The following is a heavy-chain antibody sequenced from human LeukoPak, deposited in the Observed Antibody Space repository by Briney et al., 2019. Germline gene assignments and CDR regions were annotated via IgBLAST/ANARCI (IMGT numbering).Heavy chain of an antibody. CDR1: GDSISSYY. Sequence: SETLSLTCTVSGDSISSYYWSWIRQPAGKGLEWIGRIHPSGSTNYNPSLKSRVTLSVDTSKNESSLKLSSVTAADTAVYYCARVGGGSYGGRVFDYWGQGTLVTVSS. J-gene: IGHJ4*02. D-gene: IGHD2-21*01. V-gene: IGHV4-4*07. CDR3: ARVGGGSYGGRVFDY. CDR2: IHPSGST.